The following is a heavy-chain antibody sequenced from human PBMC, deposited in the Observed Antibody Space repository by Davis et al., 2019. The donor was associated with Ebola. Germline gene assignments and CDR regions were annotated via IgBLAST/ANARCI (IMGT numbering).Heavy chain of an antibody. CDR2: IYYSGST. CDR3: ARLGGVTRLQFDY. V-gene: IGHV4-31*03. D-gene: IGHD4-11*01. CDR1: GGSISSGGYY. J-gene: IGHJ4*02. Sequence: MPSETLSLTCTVSGGSISSGGYYWSWIRQHPGKGLEWIGYIYYSGSTYYNPSLKSRVTISVDTSKNQFSLKLSSVTAADTAVYYCARLGGVTRLQFDYWGQGTLVTVSS.